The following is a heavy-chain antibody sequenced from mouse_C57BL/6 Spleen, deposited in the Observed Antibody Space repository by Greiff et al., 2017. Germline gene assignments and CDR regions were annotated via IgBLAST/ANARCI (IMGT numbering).Heavy chain of an antibody. J-gene: IGHJ4*01. CDR1: GYTFTDYE. V-gene: IGHV1-15*01. Sequence: QVQLQQSGAELVRPGASVTLSCKASGYTFTDYEMHWVKQTPVHGLEWIGAIDPETGGTAYNQKFKGKAILTADKSSSTAYMELRSLTSEDAAVYYCTKDPPHMDYWGQGTSVTVSS. CDR3: TKDPPHMDY. CDR2: IDPETGGT.